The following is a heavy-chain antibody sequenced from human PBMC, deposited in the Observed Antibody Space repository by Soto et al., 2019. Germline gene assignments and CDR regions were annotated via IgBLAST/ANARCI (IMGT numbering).Heavy chain of an antibody. D-gene: IGHD3-16*01. CDR3: RGGWGWLPEH. CDR1: GGSTNSYY. J-gene: IGHJ4*02. V-gene: IGHV4-59*01. Sequence: QVQLQESGPGLVKPSETLSLICTVSGGSTNSYYWSWIRQPPGKGLEWIANTRYGGGTTYNPPLKRRGTKCGDTPKSKSAPELISTAATDTAAYYCRGGWGWLPEHWGQGTLVTVST. CDR2: TRYGGGT.